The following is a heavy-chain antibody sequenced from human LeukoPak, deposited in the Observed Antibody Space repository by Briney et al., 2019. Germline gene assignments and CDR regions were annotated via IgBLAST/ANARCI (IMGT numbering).Heavy chain of an antibody. CDR1: GFTFSSYA. CDR3: AKGATVTTYTLDY. J-gene: IGHJ4*02. V-gene: IGHV3-30-3*01. D-gene: IGHD4-17*01. Sequence: GGSLRLSCAASGFTFSSYAMHWVRQAPGKGLEWVAVISYDGSNKYYADSVKGRFTISRDNSKNTLYLQMNSLRAEDTAVYYCAKGATVTTYTLDYWGQGTLVTVSS. CDR2: ISYDGSNK.